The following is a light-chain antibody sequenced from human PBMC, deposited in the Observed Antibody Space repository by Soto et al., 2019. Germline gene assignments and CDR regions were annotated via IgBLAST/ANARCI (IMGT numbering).Light chain of an antibody. CDR2: GSS. Sequence: QSVLTQPPSVSGAPVQRVTISCTGSSSNIGAGYDVHWYQHLPGTAPKLLIYGSSNRPSGVPDRFSGSKSGTSASLAITGLQTEDEADYYCQSYDSSLTGALFGGGTKLTVL. J-gene: IGLJ2*01. CDR3: QSYDSSLTGAL. CDR1: SSNIGAGYD. V-gene: IGLV1-40*01.